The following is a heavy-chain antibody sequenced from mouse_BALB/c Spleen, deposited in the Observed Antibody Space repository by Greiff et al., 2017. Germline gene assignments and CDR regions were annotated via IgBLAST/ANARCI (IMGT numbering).Heavy chain of an antibody. CDR3: ARGGLYYGNLDY. Sequence: EVHLVESGGGLVKPGGSLKLSCAASGFTFSSYAMSWVRQTPEKRLEWVASISSGGSTYYPDSVKGRFTISRDNARNILYLQMSSLRSEDTAMYYCARGGLYYGNLDYWGQGTTLTVSS. CDR2: ISSGGST. V-gene: IGHV5-6-5*01. D-gene: IGHD2-1*01. J-gene: IGHJ2*01. CDR1: GFTFSSYA.